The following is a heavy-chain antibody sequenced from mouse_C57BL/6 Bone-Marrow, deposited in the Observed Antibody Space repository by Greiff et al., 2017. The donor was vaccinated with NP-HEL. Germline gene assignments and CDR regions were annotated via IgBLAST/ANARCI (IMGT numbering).Heavy chain of an antibody. Sequence: QVQLKQPGAELVKPGASVKLSCKASGYTFTSYWMHWVKQRPGQGLEWIGMIHPNSGSTNYNEKFKSKATLTVDKSSSTAYMHLSSLTSEDSAVYYCAKDRGFLAYWGQGTLVTVSA. CDR1: GYTFTSYW. J-gene: IGHJ3*01. CDR3: AKDRGFLAY. CDR2: IHPNSGST. V-gene: IGHV1-64*01.